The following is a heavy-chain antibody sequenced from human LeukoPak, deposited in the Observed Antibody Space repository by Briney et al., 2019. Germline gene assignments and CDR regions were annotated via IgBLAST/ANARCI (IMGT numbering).Heavy chain of an antibody. D-gene: IGHD3-22*01. J-gene: IGHJ3*02. CDR2: IYPGDSDT. Sequence: GESLKISCKGSGYSFTSYWIGWVRQMPGKGLEWMGIIYPGDSDTRYSPSFQGQVTISVDKSISTVYLQWSSLKASDTAMYYCARRGYYDSSGPGAFDIWGQGTMVTVSS. CDR1: GYSFTSYW. CDR3: ARRGYYDSSGPGAFDI. V-gene: IGHV5-51*01.